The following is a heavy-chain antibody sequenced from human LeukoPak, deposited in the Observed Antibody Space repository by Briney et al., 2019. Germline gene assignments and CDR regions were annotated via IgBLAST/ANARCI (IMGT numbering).Heavy chain of an antibody. D-gene: IGHD3-3*01. V-gene: IGHV1-2*06. CDR2: INPNSGGT. Sequence: ASVKVSCKASGYTFTGSYMHWVRQAPGQGLEWMGRINPNSGGTNYAQKFQGRVTMTRDTSISTAYMELSRLRFGDTAVYYCARGGYDFVYYYYGMDVWGQGTTVTVSS. CDR3: ARGGYDFVYYYYGMDV. J-gene: IGHJ6*02. CDR1: GYTFTGSY.